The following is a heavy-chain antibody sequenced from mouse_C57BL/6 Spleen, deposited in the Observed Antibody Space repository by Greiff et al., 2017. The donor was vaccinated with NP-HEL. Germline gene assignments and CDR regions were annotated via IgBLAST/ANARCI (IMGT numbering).Heavy chain of an antibody. Sequence: VQLQQSGAELVRPGASVKLSCTASGFNIKDDYMHWVKQRPEQGLEWIGWIDPENGDTEYASKFQGKATITADTSSNTAYLQLSSLTSEDTAVYYCTKETAGDYWGQGTSVTVSS. CDR3: TKETAGDY. J-gene: IGHJ4*01. CDR2: IDPENGDT. D-gene: IGHD3-2*01. CDR1: GFNIKDDY. V-gene: IGHV14-4*01.